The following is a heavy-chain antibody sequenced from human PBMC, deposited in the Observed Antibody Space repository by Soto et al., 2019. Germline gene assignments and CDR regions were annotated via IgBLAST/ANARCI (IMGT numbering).Heavy chain of an antibody. Sequence: SVKVYCKASGGTFSNYPISWVRQAPGQGLEWMGGIIPIFGTVNYAQKFQGRVTITADESTSTAYMELSSLRSEDTAVYYCARGNHRWLQLWYFDLWGRGTLVTVS. D-gene: IGHD5-12*01. CDR1: GGTFSNYP. V-gene: IGHV1-69*13. CDR2: IIPIFGTV. CDR3: ARGNHRWLQLWYFDL. J-gene: IGHJ2*01.